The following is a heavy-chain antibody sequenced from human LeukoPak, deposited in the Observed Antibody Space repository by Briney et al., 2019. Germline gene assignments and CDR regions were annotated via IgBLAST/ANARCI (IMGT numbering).Heavy chain of an antibody. Sequence: GGSLRLSCAASGFTFSSYAMHWVRQAPGKGLEWVAVISYDGSNKYYADSVKGWFTISRDNSKNTLYLQMNSLRAEDTAVYYCAKSFEDIVVVVAATGYAFDIWGQGTMVTVSS. CDR2: ISYDGSNK. V-gene: IGHV3-30*04. D-gene: IGHD2-15*01. J-gene: IGHJ3*02. CDR3: AKSFEDIVVVVAATGYAFDI. CDR1: GFTFSSYA.